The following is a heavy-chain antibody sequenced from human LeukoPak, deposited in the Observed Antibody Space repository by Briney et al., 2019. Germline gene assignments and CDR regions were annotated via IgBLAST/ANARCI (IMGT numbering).Heavy chain of an antibody. V-gene: IGHV1-8*01. CDR3: ARGSEDIVVVPAARVYYYYMDV. CDR1: GYTFTSYD. J-gene: IGHJ6*03. Sequence: ASVKVSCKASGYTFTSYDINWVRQATGQGLEWMGWMNPKSGNTGYAQKFQGRVTMTRNTSISTAYMELSSLRSEDTAVYYCARGSEDIVVVPAARVYYYYMDVWGQGTLVTVSS. CDR2: MNPKSGNT. D-gene: IGHD2-2*01.